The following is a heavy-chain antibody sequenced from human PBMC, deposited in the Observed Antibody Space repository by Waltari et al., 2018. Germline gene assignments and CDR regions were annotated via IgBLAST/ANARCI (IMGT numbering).Heavy chain of an antibody. CDR3: ARCPPFTVTTLGWFDP. J-gene: IGHJ5*02. CDR2: IIPIFGTA. CDR1: GGTSSSHA. V-gene: IGHV1-69*01. D-gene: IGHD4-17*01. Sequence: QVQLVQSGAAVKKPGSSVNVPCKASGGTSSSHAISWVRQAPGQGLGWMGGIIPIFGTANYAQKFQGRVTITADESTSTAYMELSSLRSEDTAVYYCARCPPFTVTTLGWFDPWGQGTLVTVSS.